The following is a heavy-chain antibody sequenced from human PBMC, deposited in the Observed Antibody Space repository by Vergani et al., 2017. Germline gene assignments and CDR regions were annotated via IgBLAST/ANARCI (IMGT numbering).Heavy chain of an antibody. V-gene: IGHV3-30*02. D-gene: IGHD3-16*01. J-gene: IGHJ4*02. CDR2: IQFDGSNQ. CDR3: AKHFRGWGIDY. Sequence: LQLVESGGGLVQPGGSLRLSCAASGSTVSGNYMTWVRQGPGKGLEFVAFIQFDGSNQYYADSVKGRFTLSRDFSKNTLYLQMNILRTDDTATYYCAKHFRGWGIDYWGQGTQVIVSS. CDR1: GSTVSGNY.